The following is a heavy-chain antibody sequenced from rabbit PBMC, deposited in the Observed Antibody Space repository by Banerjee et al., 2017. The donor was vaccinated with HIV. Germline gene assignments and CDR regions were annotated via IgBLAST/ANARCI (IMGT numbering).Heavy chain of an antibody. D-gene: IGHD4-2*01. Sequence: QLKEAGGGLVQPGGSLKLSCKASGFDFSTNYMSWVRQAPGKGLEWIGYIDPVFGSTYYASWVNGRFTISSHNAQNTLYLQLNSLTAADTATYFCARDAGYAGSNLWGPGTLVTVS. V-gene: IGHV1S7*01. CDR3: ARDAGYAGSNL. CDR2: IDPVFGST. J-gene: IGHJ4*01. CDR1: GFDFSTNY.